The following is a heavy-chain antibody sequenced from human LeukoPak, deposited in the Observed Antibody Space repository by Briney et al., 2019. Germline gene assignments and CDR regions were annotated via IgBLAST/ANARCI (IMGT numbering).Heavy chain of an antibody. Sequence: AGGSLRLSCAASGFTVSSNYMSWVRQAPGKGLEWVAVMSHDGRHTYYADSVKGRSTISRDNSKNTVYLQMNSLRTEDTALYYCARDLEGDTPTFFDYWGQGTLVTVSS. D-gene: IGHD5-18*01. V-gene: IGHV3-30*03. J-gene: IGHJ4*02. CDR1: GFTVSSNY. CDR2: MSHDGRHT. CDR3: ARDLEGDTPTFFDY.